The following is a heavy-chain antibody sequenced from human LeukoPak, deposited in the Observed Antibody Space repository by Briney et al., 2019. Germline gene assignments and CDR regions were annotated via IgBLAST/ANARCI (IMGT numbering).Heavy chain of an antibody. CDR2: IRYDGSNT. Sequence: GGSLRLSCAASGFTFSSYGMHWVRQAPGKGLEWMAFIRYDGSNTYYADSVKGRFTISRDNSKNTLYLQMNSLRAEDTAVYYCAKGDIVILPGNFDYWGQGTLVTVSS. CDR1: GFTFSSYG. V-gene: IGHV3-30*02. CDR3: AKGDIVILPGNFDY. D-gene: IGHD2-2*01. J-gene: IGHJ4*02.